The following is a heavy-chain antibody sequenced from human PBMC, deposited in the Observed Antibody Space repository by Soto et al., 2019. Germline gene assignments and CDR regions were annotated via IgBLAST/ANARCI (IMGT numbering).Heavy chain of an antibody. D-gene: IGHD3-22*01. CDR1: GGTFSIYA. CDR3: ADDSSGYYYFDY. J-gene: IGHJ4*02. CDR2: IIPIFGSA. V-gene: IGHV1-69*06. Sequence: SVKVSCKASGGTFSIYAISGVLQSPGQGLEWMGGIIPIFGSANYAQKFQGRVTITADKSTSTAYMELSSLRSEDTAVYYCADDSSGYYYFDYWGQGTLVTVSS.